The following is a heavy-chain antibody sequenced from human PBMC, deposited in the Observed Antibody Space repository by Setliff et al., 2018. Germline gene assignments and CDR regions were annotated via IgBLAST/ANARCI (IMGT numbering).Heavy chain of an antibody. D-gene: IGHD2-2*01. CDR3: AKFSSVPGSRFFDY. V-gene: IGHV4-39*07. CDR2: IFYTGST. Sequence: SETLSLTCTVSNGSISSGNYFWGWIRQPPGKGLEWMGSIFYTGSTYYSPSLKSRVTMSIDTSKNTLYLQMNSLRAEDTAIYSCAKFSSVPGSRFFDYWGQGALVTVSS. CDR1: NGSISSGNYF. J-gene: IGHJ4*02.